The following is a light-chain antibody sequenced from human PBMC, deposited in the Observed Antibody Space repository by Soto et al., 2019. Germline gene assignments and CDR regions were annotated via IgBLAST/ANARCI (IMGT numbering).Light chain of an antibody. CDR2: WAS. CDR3: QQYYSTPPLT. V-gene: IGKV4-1*01. CDR1: DVGLYTSNNKNY. Sequence: DSVITPSPASLAVSLVERAAINFKSGDVGLYTSNNKNYLAWYQQKPGHPPKLLIYWASTRESAVPDRFSGSGSGTDFTLTISSLQAEDVAVYYCQQYYSTPPLTFGGGTKVDFK. J-gene: IGKJ4*01.